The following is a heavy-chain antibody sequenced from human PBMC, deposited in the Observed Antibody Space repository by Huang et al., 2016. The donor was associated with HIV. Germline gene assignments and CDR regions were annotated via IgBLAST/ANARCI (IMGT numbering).Heavy chain of an antibody. CDR2: STGDSDRV. D-gene: IGHD1-1*01. V-gene: IGHV3-9*01. Sequence: EVHLVESGGGLVQPGRSLRLSCGASGFTFDDFSMHWVRQRPGKVLEYVAVSTGDSDRVFYAAAVKGRFTISRDNAKNSLYLQMNSLRVEDTALYYCAHLPEPSSPWTDYWGQGTLVTVSS. CDR1: GFTFDDFS. CDR3: AHLPEPSSPWTDY. J-gene: IGHJ4*02.